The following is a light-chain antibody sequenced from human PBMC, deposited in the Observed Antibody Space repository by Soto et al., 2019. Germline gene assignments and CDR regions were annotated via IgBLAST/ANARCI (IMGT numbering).Light chain of an antibody. Sequence: QSALTQPASVSGSPGQSITISCTGTSSDVGGYNYVPWYQQHPGKVPKLMIYEVFRRPSGISNRFSGSKSGNTASLTISGLQAEDEADYYCCSYTTTSTFVFGGGTKLTVL. CDR3: CSYTTTSTFV. CDR1: SSDVGGYNY. CDR2: EVF. V-gene: IGLV2-14*01. J-gene: IGLJ2*01.